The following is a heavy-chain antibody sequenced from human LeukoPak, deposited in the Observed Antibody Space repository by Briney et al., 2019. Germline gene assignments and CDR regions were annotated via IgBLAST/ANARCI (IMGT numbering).Heavy chain of an antibody. V-gene: IGHV3-7*01. CDR3: AREDHSKYEY. CDR2: IKQDGTET. Sequence: SGGSLRLSCVASGFTFSSYWMAWVRQAPGKGPEWVASIKQDGTETFYVASMKGRFTISRDNAKNSLYLQINSLSAEETTLYYCAREDHSKYEYWGQGTVVTVSS. D-gene: IGHD4-11*01. J-gene: IGHJ4*02. CDR1: GFTFSSYW.